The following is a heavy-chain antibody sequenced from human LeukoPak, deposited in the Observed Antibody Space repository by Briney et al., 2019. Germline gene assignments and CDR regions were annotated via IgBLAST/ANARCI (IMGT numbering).Heavy chain of an antibody. CDR3: AREWGYSNYGGGAFDI. D-gene: IGHD4-11*01. V-gene: IGHV3-53*01. CDR2: IYSGGST. Sequence: GGSLRLSCAASGFTFSDYYMSWVRQAPGKGLEWVSVIYSGGSTYYADSVKGRFTISRDNSKNTLYLQMNSLRAEDTAVYYCAREWGYSNYGGGAFDIWGQGTMVTVSS. CDR1: GFTFSDYY. J-gene: IGHJ3*02.